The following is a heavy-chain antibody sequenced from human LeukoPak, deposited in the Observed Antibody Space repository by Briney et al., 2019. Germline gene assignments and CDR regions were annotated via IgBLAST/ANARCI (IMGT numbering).Heavy chain of an antibody. V-gene: IGHV6-1*01. CDR1: GDSVSSNSAA. D-gene: IGHD6-13*01. CDR3: ARDPSSSWFRDYAFDI. CDR2: TYYRSKWYD. Sequence: SQTLSLTCAIPGDSVSSNSAAWNWIRQSPSRGLEWLGRTYYRSKWYDDYAVSVKSRITINSDTSKNQFSLHLNSVTPEDTAVYYCARDPSSSWFRDYAFDIWGQGTMVTVSS. J-gene: IGHJ3*02.